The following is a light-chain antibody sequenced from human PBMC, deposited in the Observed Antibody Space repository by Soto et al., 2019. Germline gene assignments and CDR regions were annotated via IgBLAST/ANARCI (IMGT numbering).Light chain of an antibody. CDR2: GNS. CDR3: QSYDSSLSGRF. Sequence: QSVLTQPPSVSGALGQRVTISCTGSSSNIGAGYDVHWYQQLPGTAPKLLIYGNSNRPSGVPDRFSGSKSGTSASLAITGLQAEDDDDYYCQSYDSSLSGRFFGTGTKLTVL. J-gene: IGLJ1*01. CDR1: SSNIGAGYD. V-gene: IGLV1-40*01.